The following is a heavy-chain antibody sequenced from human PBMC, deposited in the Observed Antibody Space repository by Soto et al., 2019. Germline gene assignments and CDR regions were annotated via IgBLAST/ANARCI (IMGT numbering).Heavy chain of an antibody. J-gene: IGHJ4*02. CDR2: IHYRGST. Sequence: QLQLQESGPGLVKPSETLSLTCTVSGDSVTISDYYWGWIRQPPGKGLEWIGSIHYRGSTYYNPSLNSRVTISSDTSKKQFSLKLTSVTAADAAVYYCAAHDSGGYYAEYWGQGTLVTVSA. D-gene: IGHD3-22*01. CDR3: AAHDSGGYYAEY. CDR1: GDSVTISDYY. V-gene: IGHV4-39*01.